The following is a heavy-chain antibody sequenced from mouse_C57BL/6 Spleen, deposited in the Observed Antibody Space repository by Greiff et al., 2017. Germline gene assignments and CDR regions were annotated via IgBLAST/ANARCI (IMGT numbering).Heavy chain of an antibody. V-gene: IGHV3-6*01. CDR3: AANFDV. CDR2: ISYDGSN. CDR1: GYSITSGYY. J-gene: IGHJ1*03. Sequence: EVQLQESGPGLVKPSQSLSLTCSVTGYSITSGYYWNWIRQFPGNKLEWMGYISYDGSNNYNPSLKNRISITRDTSKNQFFLKLNSVTTEDIATYYRAANFDVWGTGTTVTVSS.